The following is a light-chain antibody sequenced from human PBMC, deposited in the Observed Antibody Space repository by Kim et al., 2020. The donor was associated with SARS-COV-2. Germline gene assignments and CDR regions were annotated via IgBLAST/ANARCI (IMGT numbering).Light chain of an antibody. V-gene: IGKV1-9*01. Sequence: DIQLTQSPSFLSASVGDRVTITCRASQDIARYLAWYQQKPGIAPKLLIYAAATLQTGVPARFRGSRSGPEFTLTISSLQPEDFAIYYCQQVHTYPYTFGQGTKLEI. J-gene: IGKJ2*01. CDR1: QDIARY. CDR2: AAA. CDR3: QQVHTYPYT.